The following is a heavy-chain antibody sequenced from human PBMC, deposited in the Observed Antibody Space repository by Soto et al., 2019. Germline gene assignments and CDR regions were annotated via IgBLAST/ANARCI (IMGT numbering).Heavy chain of an antibody. J-gene: IGHJ6*02. Sequence: SETLSLTCSVSGGSISSGYYYWSWIRQPPGKGLEWIGNISYSGNTYYNPSLKSRLIISIDKSKKQFSLQVGSVHAADTAVYYCASSSLYGMDVCGQGKTVTVS. V-gene: IGHV4-30-4*01. CDR1: GGSISSGYYY. CDR2: ISYSGNT. CDR3: ASSSLYGMDV.